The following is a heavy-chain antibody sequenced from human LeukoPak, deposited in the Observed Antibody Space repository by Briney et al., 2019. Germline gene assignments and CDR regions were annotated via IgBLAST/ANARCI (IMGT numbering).Heavy chain of an antibody. CDR1: GFIFSDYY. V-gene: IGHV3-11*01. CDR3: ARERGHTYGAAFDY. CDR2: ISSSGNTI. Sequence: PGGSLRLSCAASGFIFSDYYMSWIRQAPGKGLEWVSYISSSGNTIYYADSVKGRFTISRDNAKNSLYLQMNSLRAEDTAVYYCARERGHTYGAAFDYWGQGTLVTVSS. J-gene: IGHJ4*02. D-gene: IGHD5-18*01.